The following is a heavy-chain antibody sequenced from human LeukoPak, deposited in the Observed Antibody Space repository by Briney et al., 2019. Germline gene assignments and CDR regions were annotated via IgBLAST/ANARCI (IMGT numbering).Heavy chain of an antibody. CDR2: ISYDGSKK. Sequence: GGSLRLSCAAFGFTFSSYGMHWVRQAPGKGLEWVAVISYDGSKKYYAESVKGRFTISRDNSKNTLYLQMNSLRAEDTAVYSCARGSWSAAGTSIDYWGQGTLVTVSS. D-gene: IGHD6-13*01. J-gene: IGHJ4*02. CDR3: ARGSWSAAGTSIDY. V-gene: IGHV3-30*03. CDR1: GFTFSSYG.